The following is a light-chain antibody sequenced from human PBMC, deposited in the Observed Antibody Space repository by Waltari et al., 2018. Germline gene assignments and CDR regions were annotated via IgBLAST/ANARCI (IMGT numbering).Light chain of an antibody. J-gene: IGKJ1*01. CDR2: GAS. V-gene: IGKV3-15*01. CDR1: QSVSSN. Sequence: EIVMTQSHATLSVSPGERATLSCRASQSVSSNLAWYQQKPGQAPRLLIYGASTRATGIPARFSGSGSGTEFTLTISSLQSEDFAVYYCQQYNNWHTWTFGQGTKVEIK. CDR3: QQYNNWHTWT.